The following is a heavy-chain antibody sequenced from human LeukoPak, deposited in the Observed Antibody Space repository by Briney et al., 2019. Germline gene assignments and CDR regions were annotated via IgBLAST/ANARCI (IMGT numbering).Heavy chain of an antibody. CDR3: ARTTEGYCSSASCFGFSYSYYMDV. Sequence: PSETLSLTCAVSGASISGSGYYLGWIRQPPGKGLEWIGNIYYTGSTYYNASLQSRVTISIDMSKNQFSLKLSSVIAADTAVYYCARTTEGYCSSASCFGFSYSYYMDVWGKGTTVTISS. J-gene: IGHJ6*03. V-gene: IGHV4-39*07. CDR1: GASISGSGYY. D-gene: IGHD2-2*01. CDR2: IYYTGST.